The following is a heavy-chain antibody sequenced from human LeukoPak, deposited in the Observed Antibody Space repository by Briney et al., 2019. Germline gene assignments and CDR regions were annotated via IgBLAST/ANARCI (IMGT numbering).Heavy chain of an antibody. J-gene: IGHJ4*02. Sequence: SETLSLTCTVSGGSISSGGYYWSWIRQPPGKGLEWIGYIYHSGSTYYSPSLESRVTISVDRSKNQFSLKLSSVTAADTAVYYCARNGRWLQIGNLDYWGQGTLVTVSS. CDR1: GGSISSGGYY. CDR3: ARNGRWLQIGNLDY. D-gene: IGHD5-24*01. V-gene: IGHV4-30-2*02. CDR2: IYHSGST.